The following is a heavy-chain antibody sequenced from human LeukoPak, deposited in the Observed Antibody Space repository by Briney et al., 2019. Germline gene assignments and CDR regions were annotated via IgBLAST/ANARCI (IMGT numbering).Heavy chain of an antibody. CDR1: GGSISSGDYY. D-gene: IGHD4-17*01. J-gene: IGHJ3*02. Sequence: SGTLSLTCAVSGGSISSGDYYWSWIRQPPGKGLEWIGYIYYSGSTYYNPSLKSRVTISVDTSKNQFSLKLSSVTAADTAVYYCARSRPTPRPSAFDIWGQGTMVTVSS. CDR2: IYYSGST. V-gene: IGHV4-30-4*01. CDR3: ARSRPTPRPSAFDI.